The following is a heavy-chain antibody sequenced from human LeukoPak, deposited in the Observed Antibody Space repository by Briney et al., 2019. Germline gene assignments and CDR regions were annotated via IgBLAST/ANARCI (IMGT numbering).Heavy chain of an antibody. CDR2: IRYDGSNK. D-gene: IGHD3-10*01. Sequence: PGGSLRLSCAASGFTFSSYGMHWVRQAPGKGLEWVAFIRYDGSNKYYADSVKGRFTISRDNSKNTLYLQMNSLRAEDTAVYYCAKDHYGSGSYYIPLPDYWGQGTLVTVSS. J-gene: IGHJ4*02. CDR1: GFTFSSYG. V-gene: IGHV3-30*02. CDR3: AKDHYGSGSYYIPLPDY.